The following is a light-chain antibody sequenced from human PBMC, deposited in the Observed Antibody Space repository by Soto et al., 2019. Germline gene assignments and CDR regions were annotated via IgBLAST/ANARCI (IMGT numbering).Light chain of an antibody. CDR3: QQYGSSGT. CDR2: DVS. V-gene: IGKV3-11*01. J-gene: IGKJ1*01. Sequence: EVVLTQSPATLSLSPGERATLSCRASQSVRTYLAWYQQKPGQAPRLLIHDVSDRATGIPARFSGSGSGTDFTLTISRLEPEDFAVYYCQQYGSSGTFGQGTKVDIK. CDR1: QSVRTY.